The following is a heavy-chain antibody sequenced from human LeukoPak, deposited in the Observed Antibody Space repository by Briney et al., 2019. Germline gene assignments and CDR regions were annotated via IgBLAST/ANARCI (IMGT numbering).Heavy chain of an antibody. D-gene: IGHD1-1*01. CDR3: ARGTTATRGWFDP. CDR1: GGSISSGSYS. Sequence: SETLSLTCTVSGGSISSGSYSWSWIRQPAGKGLEWIGRIYTSGSTNYNPSLKSRVTISVDTSKNQFSLKLSSVTAADTAVYYCARGTTATRGWFDPWGQGTLVTVSS. CDR2: IYTSGST. J-gene: IGHJ5*02. V-gene: IGHV4-61*02.